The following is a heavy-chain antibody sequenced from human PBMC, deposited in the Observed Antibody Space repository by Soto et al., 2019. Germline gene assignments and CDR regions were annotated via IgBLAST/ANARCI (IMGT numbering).Heavy chain of an antibody. CDR2: IWYDGSNK. J-gene: IGHJ5*02. CDR3: ASSIS. V-gene: IGHV3-33*01. CDR1: GFIFSSYG. Sequence: PGGSLRLSCEASGFIFSSYGMHWVRQAPGKGLEWVAVIWYDGSNKNYADSVKGRFTITRENSKNTLYLQMNSLRVEDTAVYYCASSISWGQGTLVTVSS.